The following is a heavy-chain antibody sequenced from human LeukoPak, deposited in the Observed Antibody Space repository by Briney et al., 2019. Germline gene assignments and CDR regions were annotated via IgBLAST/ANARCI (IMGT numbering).Heavy chain of an antibody. CDR2: IPGSGDST. J-gene: IGHJ4*02. CDR3: AKRSGVSYGYFDY. V-gene: IGHV3-23*01. D-gene: IGHD3-10*01. Sequence: GGSLRLSCAASGSTFSNYAMSWVRQAPGKGLEWVSAIPGSGDSTDYADSVKGRFTISRDNSKNTLYLQMNSLRAEDTAVYYCAKRSGVSYGYFDYWGQGTLVTVSS. CDR1: GSTFSNYA.